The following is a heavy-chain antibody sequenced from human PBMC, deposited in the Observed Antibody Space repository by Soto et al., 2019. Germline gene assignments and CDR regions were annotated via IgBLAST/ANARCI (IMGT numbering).Heavy chain of an antibody. CDR2: ISGSGGST. Sequence: GGSLRLSCAASGFTFSSYAMSWVRQAPGKGLEWVSAISGSGGSTYYADSVKGRFTISRDNSKNTLYLQMNSLRAEDTAVYYCAKDNSGYDYGDWVFDYWGQGTLVTVSS. CDR3: AKDNSGYDYGDWVFDY. V-gene: IGHV3-23*01. J-gene: IGHJ4*02. CDR1: GFTFSSYA. D-gene: IGHD5-12*01.